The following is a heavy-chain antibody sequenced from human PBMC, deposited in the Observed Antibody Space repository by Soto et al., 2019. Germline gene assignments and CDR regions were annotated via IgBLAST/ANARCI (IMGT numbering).Heavy chain of an antibody. D-gene: IGHD6-6*01. J-gene: IGHJ4*02. CDR3: ARVPLSIAALDY. CDR1: GFTFSSYG. Sequence: PGGSLRLSCAASGFTFSSYGMHWVRQAPGKGLEWVAVIWYDGSNKYYADSVKGRFTISRDNSKNPLYLQMNSLRAEDTAVYYCARVPLSIAALDYWGQGTLVTVSS. V-gene: IGHV3-33*01. CDR2: IWYDGSNK.